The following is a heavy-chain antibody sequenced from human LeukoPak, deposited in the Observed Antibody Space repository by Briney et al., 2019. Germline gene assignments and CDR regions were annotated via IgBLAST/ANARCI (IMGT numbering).Heavy chain of an antibody. CDR3: ERHVGSYLPPLLHRFDY. CDR2: IYHSGST. CDR1: GGSISSSNW. V-gene: IGHV4-4*02. D-gene: IGHD1-26*01. Sequence: PSETLSLTCAVSGGSISSSNWWSWVRQPPGKGLEWIGEIYHSGSTNYNPSLKSRVTMSVDTSKNQFSLKLSSVTAADTAVYYCERHVGSYLPPLLHRFDYWGQGTLVTVSS. J-gene: IGHJ4*02.